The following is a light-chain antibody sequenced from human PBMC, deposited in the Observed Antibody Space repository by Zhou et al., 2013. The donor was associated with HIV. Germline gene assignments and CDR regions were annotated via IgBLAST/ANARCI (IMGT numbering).Light chain of an antibody. V-gene: IGKV1-8*01. Sequence: AIRITQSPSSLSASTGDRVTITCRASQGISSYLAWYQQKPGKAPKLLIYAASTLQSGVPSRFSGSGSGTDFTLTISCLQSEDFATYYCQQYSGWQWTFGQGTRVEIK. CDR3: QQYSGWQWT. J-gene: IGKJ1*01. CDR1: QGISSY. CDR2: AAS.